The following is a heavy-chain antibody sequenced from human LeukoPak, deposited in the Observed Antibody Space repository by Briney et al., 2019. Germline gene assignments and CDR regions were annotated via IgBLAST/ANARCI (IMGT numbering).Heavy chain of an antibody. CDR3: AREAVVPAAILLDP. J-gene: IGHJ5*02. CDR1: EFTFSSYS. V-gene: IGHV3-48*04. Sequence: SGGSLRLSCAASEFTFSSYSMNWVRQAPGKVLEWVSYISSSSSTIYYADSVKGRFTISRDNAKNSLYLQMNSLRAEDTAVYYCAREAVVPAAILLDPWGQGTLVTVSS. CDR2: ISSSSSTI. D-gene: IGHD2-2*01.